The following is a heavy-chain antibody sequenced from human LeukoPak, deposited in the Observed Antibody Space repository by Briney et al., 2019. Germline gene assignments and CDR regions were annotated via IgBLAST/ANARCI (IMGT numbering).Heavy chain of an antibody. D-gene: IGHD2-21*01. CDR1: GLTFRNYG. V-gene: IGHV3-48*04. CDR3: ARDSRIRFDY. J-gene: IGHJ4*02. CDR2: ISSSGSTI. Sequence: GGSLRLSCAVSGLTFRNYGMHWVRQAPGKGLEWVSYISSSGSTIYYADSVKGRFTISRDNAKNSLYLQMNSLRAEDTAVYYCARDSRIRFDYWGQGTLVTVSS.